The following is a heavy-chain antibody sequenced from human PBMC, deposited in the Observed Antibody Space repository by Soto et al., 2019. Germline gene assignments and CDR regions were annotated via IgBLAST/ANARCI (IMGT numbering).Heavy chain of an antibody. CDR1: GFSLTTSGVG. J-gene: IGHJ5*01. V-gene: IGHV2-5*02. Sequence: QITLNESGPALVKPTQTLTLTCTFSGFSLTTSGVGVHWIRQSPGKALEWLAVIYGDDDKRYNPSLETRLTITKDTSKTQVVLKMTKMDPVDTATYFCAPNPSYRTNWYIRDDWFDSWGQGTLVTVSS. CDR2: IYGDDDK. CDR3: APNPSYRTNWYIRDDWFDS. D-gene: IGHD6-13*01.